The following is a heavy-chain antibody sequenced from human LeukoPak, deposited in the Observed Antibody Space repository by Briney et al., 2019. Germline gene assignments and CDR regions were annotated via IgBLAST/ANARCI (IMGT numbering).Heavy chain of an antibody. V-gene: IGHV1-46*01. CDR3: ARDRYDFWSGYYSYYYYYMDV. Sequence: ASVKVSCKASGYTFTSYYMHWVRQAPGQGLEWMGIINPSGGSTSYAQKFQGRVTMTRDTSTSTAYMELSSLRSEDTAVYYCARDRYDFWSGYYSYYYYYMDVWGKGTTVTVSS. CDR1: GYTFTSYY. J-gene: IGHJ6*03. D-gene: IGHD3-3*01. CDR2: INPSGGST.